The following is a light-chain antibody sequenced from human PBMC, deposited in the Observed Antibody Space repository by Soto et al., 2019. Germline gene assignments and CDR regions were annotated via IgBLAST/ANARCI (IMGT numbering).Light chain of an antibody. CDR3: QKYNSAPWT. V-gene: IGKV1-27*01. CDR2: VAS. Sequence: DIQMTKSPSSLSASVGDRVTITCRASQGISNYLAWYQQQPGKVPKLLIYVASTLQSGVPSRFSGSGSGTDFTLTISSLQPEEVSTYYCQKYNSAPWTFGQGTKVEIK. CDR1: QGISNY. J-gene: IGKJ1*01.